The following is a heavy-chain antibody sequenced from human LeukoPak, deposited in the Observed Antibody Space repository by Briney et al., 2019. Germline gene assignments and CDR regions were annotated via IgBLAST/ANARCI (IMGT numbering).Heavy chain of an antibody. Sequence: GGSLRLSCAAAGFTFSSYSMNWVRQAPGKGLEWVSSISSSSSYIYYADSVKGRFTISRDNAKNSLYLQMNSLRAEDTAVYYCARDATPLVQGGNFDYWGQGTLVTVSS. V-gene: IGHV3-21*01. D-gene: IGHD2-15*01. CDR1: GFTFSSYS. J-gene: IGHJ4*02. CDR2: ISSSSSYI. CDR3: ARDATPLVQGGNFDY.